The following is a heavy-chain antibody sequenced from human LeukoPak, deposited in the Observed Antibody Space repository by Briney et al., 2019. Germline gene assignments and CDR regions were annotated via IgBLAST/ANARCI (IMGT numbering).Heavy chain of an antibody. V-gene: IGHV1-69*05. Sequence: VASVKVSCKASGGTFSSYAISWVRQAPGQGLEWMGGIIPIFGTANYAQKFQGRVTITTDESTSTAYMELSSLRSEDTAVYYCAREASSSSNLPLLSYWFDPWGQGTLVIVSS. CDR2: IIPIFGTA. CDR1: GGTFSSYA. J-gene: IGHJ5*02. D-gene: IGHD6-13*01. CDR3: AREASSSSNLPLLSYWFDP.